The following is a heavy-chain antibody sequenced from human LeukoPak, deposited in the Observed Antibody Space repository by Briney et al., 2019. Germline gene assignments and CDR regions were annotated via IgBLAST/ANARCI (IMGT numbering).Heavy chain of an antibody. Sequence: GGSLRLSCAASGFTFSNSWMSWFRQAPGQRLEWVASIKDDGSDTYYLESVKGRFTTSRDNAKTSLFLQMDGLRADDTAVFFCARHLSRGQNFDYWGQGTLVTVSS. J-gene: IGHJ4*02. CDR3: ARHLSRGQNFDY. V-gene: IGHV3-7*01. CDR1: GFTFSNSW. CDR2: IKDDGSDT.